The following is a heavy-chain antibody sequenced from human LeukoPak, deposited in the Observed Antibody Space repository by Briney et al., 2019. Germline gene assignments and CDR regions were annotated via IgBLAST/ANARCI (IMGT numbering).Heavy chain of an antibody. J-gene: IGHJ4*02. Sequence: SETLSLTCAVSGGSISGRYWSWIRQPPGKGLEWIANWRYDGSPNYTPSLESRATISLDTSKNQFSLRLTSVTAADTAVYYCVVTQRWLAFDYWGQGILVTVSS. CDR2: WRYDGSP. CDR3: VVTQRWLAFDY. D-gene: IGHD6-19*01. CDR1: GGSISGRY. V-gene: IGHV4-59*08.